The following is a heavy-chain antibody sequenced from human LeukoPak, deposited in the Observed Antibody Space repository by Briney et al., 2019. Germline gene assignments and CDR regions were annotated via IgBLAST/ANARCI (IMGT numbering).Heavy chain of an antibody. D-gene: IGHD2-15*01. CDR1: GFTFSSYS. J-gene: IGHJ3*02. Sequence: AGGSLRLSCAASGFTFSSYSMNWVRQAPGKGLEWVSSISSSSSYIYYADSVKGRFTISRDNAKNSLYLQMNSLRAEDTAVYYCASSASWYSDAFDIWGQGTMVTVSS. CDR3: ASSASWYSDAFDI. CDR2: ISSSSSYI. V-gene: IGHV3-21*01.